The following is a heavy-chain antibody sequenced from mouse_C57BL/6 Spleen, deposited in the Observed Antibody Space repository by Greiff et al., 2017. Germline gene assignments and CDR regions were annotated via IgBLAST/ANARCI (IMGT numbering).Heavy chain of an antibody. CDR3: AKNWGSNYDYFDY. CDR2: IWRGGST. D-gene: IGHD2-5*01. CDR1: GFSLTSYG. J-gene: IGHJ2*01. Sequence: VQVVESGPGLVQPSQSLSITCTVSGFSLTSYGVHWVRQSPGKGLEWLGVIWRGGSTDYNAAFMSRLSITKDNSKSQVFFKMNSLQADDTAIYYCAKNWGSNYDYFDYWGQGTTLTVSS. V-gene: IGHV2-5*01.